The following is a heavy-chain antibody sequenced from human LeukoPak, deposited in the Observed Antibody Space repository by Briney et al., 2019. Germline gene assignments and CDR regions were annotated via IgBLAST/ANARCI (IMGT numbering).Heavy chain of an antibody. CDR2: IYYSETT. V-gene: IGHV4-59*01. CDR1: GGSISRNY. J-gene: IGHJ4*02. D-gene: IGHD1-26*01. CDR3: SRESGAFCPFGY. Sequence: SETLSLTCTVSGGSISRNYWNWIRQPPGKGLEWIGNIYYSETTNYNPSLKSRVSISVDTSKNLLSLKLSSVTAADTAIYYCSRESGAFCPFGYWGQGTLVIVPS.